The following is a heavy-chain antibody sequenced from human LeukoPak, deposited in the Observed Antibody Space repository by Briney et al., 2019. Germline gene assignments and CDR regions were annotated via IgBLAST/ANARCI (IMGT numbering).Heavy chain of an antibody. CDR3: ARLSAAVHLGAFDL. V-gene: IGHV4-4*09. J-gene: IGHJ3*01. D-gene: IGHD3-3*01. Sequence: SEPLSLTSAVSGVSISPYYGAWIRQPPGKGLEWIGYIHTSGSNNQYPSLKSRVTISVDKSKNHFSLRLTSVTAADTAVYYCARLSAAVHLGAFDLWGQGTMVTVSS. CDR2: IHTSGSN. CDR1: GVSISPYY.